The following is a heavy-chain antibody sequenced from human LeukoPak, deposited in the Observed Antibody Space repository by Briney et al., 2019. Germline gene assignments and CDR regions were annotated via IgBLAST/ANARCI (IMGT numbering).Heavy chain of an antibody. V-gene: IGHV3-48*04. J-gene: IGHJ4*02. Sequence: GGSLRLSCAASGFTFSSYGMHWVRQAPGKGLEWVSYISGNGNTTYYADSVKGRFTTSKDNAKNSLFLQMTSLRAEDTAVYYCAAGEKTVAGTIPYYFDYWGQGTLVTVSS. CDR2: ISGNGNTT. D-gene: IGHD6-19*01. CDR3: AAGEKTVAGTIPYYFDY. CDR1: GFTFSSYG.